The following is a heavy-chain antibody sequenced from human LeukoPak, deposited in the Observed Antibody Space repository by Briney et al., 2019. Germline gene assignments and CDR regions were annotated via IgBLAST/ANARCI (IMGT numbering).Heavy chain of an antibody. D-gene: IGHD3-22*01. J-gene: IGHJ4*02. Sequence: PSETLSLTCAVYGGSFSGYYWSWIRQPPGKGLEWIGEINHSGSTNYNPSLKSRVTISVDTSKNQFSLKLSSVTAADTAVYYCARGRTRNSGYLGYWGQGTLVTVSS. CDR1: GGSFSGYY. CDR2: INHSGST. CDR3: ARGRTRNSGYLGY. V-gene: IGHV4-34*01.